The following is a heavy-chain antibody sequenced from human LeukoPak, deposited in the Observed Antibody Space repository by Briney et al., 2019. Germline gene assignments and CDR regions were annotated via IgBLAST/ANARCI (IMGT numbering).Heavy chain of an antibody. D-gene: IGHD3-10*01. CDR3: ASLRPGSYYGSGEYFDY. CDR2: INHSGST. CDR1: GGSFSGYY. Sequence: SETLSLTCAVYGGSFSGYYWSWIRQPPGKGLEWIGEINHSGSTNYNPSLKSRVTISVDTSKNQFSLKLSSVTAADTAVYYCASLRPGSYYGSGEYFDYWGQGTLVTVSS. J-gene: IGHJ4*02. V-gene: IGHV4-34*01.